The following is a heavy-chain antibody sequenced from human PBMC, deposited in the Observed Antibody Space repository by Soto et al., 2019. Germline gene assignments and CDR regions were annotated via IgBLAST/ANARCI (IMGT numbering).Heavy chain of an antibody. CDR1: GFTFSSYW. D-gene: IGHD2-2*01. J-gene: IGHJ4*02. CDR3: ARSYANTMPFFDY. V-gene: IGHV3-7*03. CDR2: IKQDGSEK. Sequence: GGSLRLSCAASGFTFSSYWMSWVRQAPGKGLEWVANIKQDGSEKYYVDSVKGRFTISRDNAKNSLYLQMNSLRAEDTAVYYCARSYANTMPFFDYWGQGTLVTVSS.